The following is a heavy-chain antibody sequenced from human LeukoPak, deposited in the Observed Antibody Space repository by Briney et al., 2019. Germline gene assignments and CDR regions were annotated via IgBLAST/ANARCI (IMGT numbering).Heavy chain of an antibody. V-gene: IGHV1-69*13. CDR1: GGTFSSYA. J-gene: IGHJ4*02. CDR3: ATVDTAMVTPFDY. D-gene: IGHD5-18*01. CDR2: IIPIFGTA. Sequence: SVKVSCKASGGTFSSYAINWVRQAPGQGLEWMGGIIPIFGTANYAQKFQGRVTITADESTSTAYMELSSLRSEDTAVYYCATVDTAMVTPFDYWGQGTLVTVSS.